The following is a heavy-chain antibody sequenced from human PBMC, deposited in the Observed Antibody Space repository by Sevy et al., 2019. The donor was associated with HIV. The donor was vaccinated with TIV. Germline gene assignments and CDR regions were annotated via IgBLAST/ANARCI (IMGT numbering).Heavy chain of an antibody. J-gene: IGHJ6*02. CDR1: GFTFSSYG. D-gene: IGHD3-3*01. CDR2: IRYDGSNK. CDR3: AKGADFWSGLYGMDV. Sequence: GGSLRLSCAASGFTFSSYGMHWVRQAPGKGLEWVAFIRYDGSNKYYADSVKGRFTISRDNSKNTLYLQMNSLRAEDKAVYYCAKGADFWSGLYGMDVWGQGTTVTVSS. V-gene: IGHV3-30*02.